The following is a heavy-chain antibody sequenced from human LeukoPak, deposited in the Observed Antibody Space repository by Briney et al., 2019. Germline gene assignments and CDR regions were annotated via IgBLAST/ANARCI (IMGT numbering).Heavy chain of an antibody. CDR1: GFTFSNYW. D-gene: IGHD3-10*01. J-gene: IGHJ6*02. CDR3: ATPRGDYYYGMDA. CDR2: VNSDGSNT. Sequence: GGSLRLSCAASGFTFSNYWMHWVRQAPGKGLVWVSRVNSDGSNTYYADSVKGRFTISRDNAKNTLYLQMNSLRAEDTAVYYCATPRGDYYYGMDAWGLGTTVTVSS. V-gene: IGHV3-74*01.